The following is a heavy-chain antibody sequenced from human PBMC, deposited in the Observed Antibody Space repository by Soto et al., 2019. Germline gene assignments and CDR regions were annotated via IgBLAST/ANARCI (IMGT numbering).Heavy chain of an antibody. V-gene: IGHV3-30-3*01. Sequence: QVQLVESGGGVVQPGRSLRLSCAASGFTFSSYAMHWVRQAPGKGLEWVAVISYDGSNKYYADSVKGRFTISRDNSKNTLYLQMNSLRAEDTAVYYCARAYKGVEWELLGLSAHRGQGTLVTVSS. CDR3: ARAYKGVEWELLGLSAH. CDR1: GFTFSSYA. J-gene: IGHJ4*02. D-gene: IGHD1-26*01. CDR2: ISYDGSNK.